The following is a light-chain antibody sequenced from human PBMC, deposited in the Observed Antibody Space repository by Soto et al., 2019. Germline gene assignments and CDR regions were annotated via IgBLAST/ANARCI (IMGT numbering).Light chain of an antibody. CDR2: EAT. Sequence: QSVLTQPASVSGSPGQSITISCTGTSRGGGCYNSVSGYQQHPAKAPRRVVYEATKRTSGTSNRCSGSKCGNTASLNISGRQAEDAADYYCSSYKCSSTHVVGTWTKVNVL. V-gene: IGLV2-14*01. CDR1: SRGGGCYNS. J-gene: IGLJ1*01. CDR3: SSYKCSSTHV.